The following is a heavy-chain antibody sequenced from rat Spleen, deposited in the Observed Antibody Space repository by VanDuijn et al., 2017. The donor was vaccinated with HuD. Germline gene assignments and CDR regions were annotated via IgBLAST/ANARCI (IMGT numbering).Heavy chain of an antibody. J-gene: IGHJ3*01. CDR1: GFTFNNYG. CDR3: ARQWDY. V-gene: IGHV5-29*01. Sequence: EVQLVESGGGLVQPGRSLKLSCAASGFTFNNYGMAWVRQAPTKGLEWVAAISYDGGSIYYRDSVKGRFTISRENAKSTLYLQMDSLRSEDTATYYCARQWDYWGQGTLVTVSS. CDR2: ISYDGGSI. D-gene: IGHD1-7*01.